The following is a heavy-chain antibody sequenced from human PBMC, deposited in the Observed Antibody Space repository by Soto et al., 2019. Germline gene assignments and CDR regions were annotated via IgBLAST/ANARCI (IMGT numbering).Heavy chain of an antibody. Sequence: VGSLRLSCAASGFTFSSYAMHWVRQAPCKGLEWVAVISYDGSNKYYADSVKGRFTISRDNSKNTLYLQMNSLRAEDTAVYYCARDNPPFDSSGYLDYWGQGTLVTVSS. CDR2: ISYDGSNK. J-gene: IGHJ4*02. D-gene: IGHD3-22*01. CDR1: GFTFSSYA. V-gene: IGHV3-30-3*01. CDR3: ARDNPPFDSSGYLDY.